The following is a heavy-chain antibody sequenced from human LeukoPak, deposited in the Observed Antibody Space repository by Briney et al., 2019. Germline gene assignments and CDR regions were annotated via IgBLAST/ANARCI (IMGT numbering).Heavy chain of an antibody. CDR1: GFTFSSYS. V-gene: IGHV3-21*01. Sequence: GGSLRLSCAASGFTFSSYSMNWVRQAPGKGLEWVSSINSKSRYIYYADSLKGRFTISRDNSKNTLYLQMNSLRVEDTAVYYCARSSYSSSSSVWGQGTMVTVSS. CDR2: INSKSRYI. J-gene: IGHJ3*01. D-gene: IGHD6-6*01. CDR3: ARSSYSSSSSV.